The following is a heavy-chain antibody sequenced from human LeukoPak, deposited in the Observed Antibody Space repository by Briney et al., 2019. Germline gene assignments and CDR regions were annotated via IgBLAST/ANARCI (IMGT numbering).Heavy chain of an antibody. J-gene: IGHJ3*02. Sequence: ASVKVSCKASGYTXTGYYMHWVRQAPGQGLEWMGWINPDNGDTNYAQKFRGRVTMTRDTSISTVYMELSRLTSDDTAVYYCARDQDSSGYFYVADAFDIWGQGTMVTVSS. CDR1: GYTXTGYY. V-gene: IGHV1-2*02. D-gene: IGHD3-22*01. CDR2: INPDNGDT. CDR3: ARDQDSSGYFYVADAFDI.